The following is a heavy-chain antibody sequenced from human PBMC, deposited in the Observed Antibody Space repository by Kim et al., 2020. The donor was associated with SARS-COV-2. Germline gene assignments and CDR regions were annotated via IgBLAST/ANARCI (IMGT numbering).Heavy chain of an antibody. CDR3: SKAFEYYYDSSGPDY. CDR1: GFTFDDYA. Sequence: GGSLRLSCAASGFTFDDYAMHWVRQAPGKGLEWVSLISGDGGSTYYADSVKGRFTISRDNSKNSLYLQMNSLRTEDTALYYCSKAFEYYYDSSGPDYWGQATLVTVSS. CDR2: ISGDGGST. D-gene: IGHD3-22*01. V-gene: IGHV3-43*02. J-gene: IGHJ4*02.